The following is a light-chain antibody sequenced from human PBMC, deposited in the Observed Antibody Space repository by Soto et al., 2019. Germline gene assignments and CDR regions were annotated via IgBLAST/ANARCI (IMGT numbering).Light chain of an antibody. J-gene: IGKJ1*01. V-gene: IGKV3-20*01. CDR1: QSVSSSY. CDR2: GAS. Sequence: EIVLRQSPGTLSLSPGERATLSCRASQSVSSSYLAWYQQKPGQAPRLIIYGASSRATGIPDRFSGSGSGTDFTLTISRLEPEDFAVYYCQQYGSSPSITFGQGTKVDIK. CDR3: QQYGSSPSIT.